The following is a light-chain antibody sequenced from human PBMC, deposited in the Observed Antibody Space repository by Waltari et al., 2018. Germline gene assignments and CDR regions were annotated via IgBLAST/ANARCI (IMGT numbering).Light chain of an antibody. Sequence: QSALTQPASVSGSPGQSLTISCTGSSSDVGSYTHGSWYQQRPTKAPEVIIYEVSKRPSGLSNRFSGSKSGNTASLTISGLQAEDEADYYCCSYAGSSSFVIFGGGTKLTVL. CDR2: EVS. CDR1: SSDVGSYTH. CDR3: CSYAGSSSFVI. V-gene: IGLV2-23*02. J-gene: IGLJ2*01.